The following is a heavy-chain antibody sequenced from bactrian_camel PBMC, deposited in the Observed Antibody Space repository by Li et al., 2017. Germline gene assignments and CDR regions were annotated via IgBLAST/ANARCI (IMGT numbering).Heavy chain of an antibody. CDR3: TAGPLPWAERVTCKARQYVY. Sequence: HVQLVESGGGSVQPGGSLRLSCAESGYTYMIYCVGWFRQAPGKEREGVAGIAADGTTTYADSVKGRFTISKGNAKNTLYLQMNSLNAEDTAMYYCTAGPLPWAERVTCKARQYVYWGQGTQVTVS. CDR1: GYTYMIYC. CDR2: IAADGTT. V-gene: IGHV3S53*01. D-gene: IGHD1*01. J-gene: IGHJ4*01.